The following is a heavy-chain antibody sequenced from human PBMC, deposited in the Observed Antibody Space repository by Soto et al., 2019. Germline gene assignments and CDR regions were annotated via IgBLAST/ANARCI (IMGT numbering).Heavy chain of an antibody. CDR3: ARGSMRGIAGAGMKYDYYYGMDV. Sequence: SETLSLTCTVSGGSISSYYWSWIRQPPGKGLERIGYIYYSGSTNYNPSLKSRVTISVDTSKNQFSLKLSSVTAADTAVYYCARGSMRGIAGAGMKYDYYYGMDVWGQGTTVTVYS. V-gene: IGHV4-59*01. CDR1: GGSISSYY. D-gene: IGHD6-19*01. J-gene: IGHJ6*02. CDR2: IYYSGST.